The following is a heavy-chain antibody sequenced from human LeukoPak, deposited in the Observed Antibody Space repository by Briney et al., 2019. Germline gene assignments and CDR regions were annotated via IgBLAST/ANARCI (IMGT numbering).Heavy chain of an antibody. V-gene: IGHV4-59*12. J-gene: IGHJ4*02. CDR3: ARVNYGDYSKDFDY. Sequence: SETLSLTCTVSGVSITTYYWTWIRQAPGNGLEWIGFVYYGGSTIYNPSLKSRVTMSLDTSKNQFSLRLNSMTAADTAVYYCARVNYGDYSKDFDYWGQGTLVTVSS. D-gene: IGHD4-17*01. CDR2: VYYGGST. CDR1: GVSITTYY.